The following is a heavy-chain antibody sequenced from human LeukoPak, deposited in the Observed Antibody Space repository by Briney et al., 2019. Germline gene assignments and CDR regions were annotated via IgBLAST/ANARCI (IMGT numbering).Heavy chain of an antibody. D-gene: IGHD1-26*01. CDR3: ATTRWELLRLDY. CDR2: FDPEDGET. CDR1: GYTFTGYY. V-gene: IGHV1-24*01. Sequence: ASVKVSCKASGYTFTGYYMHWVRQAPGKGLEWMGGFDPEDGETIYAQKFQGRVTMTEDTSTDTAYMELSSLRSEDTAVYYCATTRWELLRLDYWGQGTLVTVSS. J-gene: IGHJ4*02.